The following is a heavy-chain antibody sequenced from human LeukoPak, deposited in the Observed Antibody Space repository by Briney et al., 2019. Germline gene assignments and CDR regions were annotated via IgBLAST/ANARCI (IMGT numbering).Heavy chain of an antibody. Sequence: GESLKISCKGSGYSFTNYWIGWVRQMPGKGLEWMGIIYPDDSDTRYSPSFQGQVTISVDKSISTAYLQWSSLKASDTAMYYCARPTKPGDYGDYGWFDPWGQGTLVTVSS. CDR3: ARPTKPGDYGDYGWFDP. CDR1: GYSFTNYW. J-gene: IGHJ5*02. V-gene: IGHV5-51*01. D-gene: IGHD4-17*01. CDR2: IYPDDSDT.